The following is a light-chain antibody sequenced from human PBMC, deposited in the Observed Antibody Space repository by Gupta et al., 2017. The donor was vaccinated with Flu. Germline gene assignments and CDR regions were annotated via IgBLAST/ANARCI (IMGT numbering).Light chain of an antibody. Sequence: SPATLSLSPGERATLSCRASQSVSTYLAWFQQKPGQAPRLLIYDASTRATGIPARFSGSGSGTDFILTISSLQPEDFAVYYCQQRTNWRTFGQGTRVEIK. J-gene: IGKJ1*01. V-gene: IGKV3-11*01. CDR3: QQRTNWRT. CDR1: QSVSTY. CDR2: DAS.